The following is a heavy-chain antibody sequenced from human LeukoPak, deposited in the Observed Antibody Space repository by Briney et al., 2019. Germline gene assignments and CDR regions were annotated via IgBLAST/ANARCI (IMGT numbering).Heavy chain of an antibody. CDR2: IYYSGST. CDR1: GGSISSYY. CDR3: ARHGSGSWGESYFDY. D-gene: IGHD3-10*01. J-gene: IGHJ4*02. Sequence: SETLSLTCTVSGGSISSYYWSWIRQPPGKGLEWIGYIYYSGSTNYNPSLKSRVTISVDTSKNQFSLKLSSVTAADTAVYYCARHGSGSWGESYFDYWGQGTLVTVSS. V-gene: IGHV4-59*01.